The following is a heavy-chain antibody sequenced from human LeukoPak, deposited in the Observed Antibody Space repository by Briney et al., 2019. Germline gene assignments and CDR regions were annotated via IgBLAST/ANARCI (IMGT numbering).Heavy chain of an antibody. CDR1: GGTFSSYA. CDR3: ASSPDWYSGSWFDY. Sequence: ASVKVSCKASGGTFSSYAISWVRQAPGQGLEWMGGIIPIFGTANYAQKFQGRVTITADESTSTAYMELSSLRSEDTAVYYCASSPDWYSGSWFDYWGQGTLVTVSS. J-gene: IGHJ4*02. D-gene: IGHD6-13*01. CDR2: IIPIFGTA. V-gene: IGHV1-69*01.